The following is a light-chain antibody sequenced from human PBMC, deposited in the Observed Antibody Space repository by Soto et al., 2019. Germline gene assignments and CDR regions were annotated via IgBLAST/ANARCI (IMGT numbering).Light chain of an antibody. V-gene: IGKV3-20*01. CDR1: QSVSSSC. J-gene: IGKJ5*01. CDR2: GAS. CDR3: QQYGSSIT. Sequence: EIVLTQSPATLSLSPWEIATLSFRASQSVSSSCLAWYQQKLGQAPRLLIYGASSRATGIPDRFSGCGSGTDFTLTISRLETEDFAVFYCQQYGSSITFGQGTRLEIK.